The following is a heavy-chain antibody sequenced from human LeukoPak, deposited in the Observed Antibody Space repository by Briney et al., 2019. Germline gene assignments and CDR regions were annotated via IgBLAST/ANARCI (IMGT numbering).Heavy chain of an antibody. V-gene: IGHV4-31*03. CDR1: GGSISSGGYY. Sequence: SETLSLTCTVSGGSISSGGYYWSWIRQHPGKGLEWIGYIYYSGSTYYNPSLKSRVTISVDTSKNQFSLKLSSVTAADTAVYYCARRERGYSYGYNYWGQGTLVTVSS. D-gene: IGHD5-18*01. J-gene: IGHJ4*02. CDR3: ARRERGYSYGYNY. CDR2: IYYSGST.